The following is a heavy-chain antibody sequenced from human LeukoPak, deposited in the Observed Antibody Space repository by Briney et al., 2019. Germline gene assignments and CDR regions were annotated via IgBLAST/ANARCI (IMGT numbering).Heavy chain of an antibody. Sequence: PGGSLRLSCAASGFTFSSYAMHWVRQAPGKGLEYVSAISSNGGSTHYANSVKGRFTISRDNSKNTLYLQMGSLRAEDMAVYYCARDPGDVGYGGNLLDYWGQGTLVTVSS. V-gene: IGHV3-64*01. D-gene: IGHD4-23*01. CDR3: ARDPGDVGYGGNLLDY. CDR1: GFTFSSYA. CDR2: ISSNGGST. J-gene: IGHJ4*02.